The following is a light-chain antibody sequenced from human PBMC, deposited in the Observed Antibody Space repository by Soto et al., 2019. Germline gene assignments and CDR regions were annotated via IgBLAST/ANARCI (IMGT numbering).Light chain of an antibody. Sequence: EIVLTQSPATLSLSPGERATLSCRASQSVSSYLAWDQQKPGQAPRLLIYDASNRATGIPARFSGSGSGTDFTLTISSLEPEDFAVYYCQQRSNWPPFITFGQGTRLEIK. J-gene: IGKJ5*01. CDR3: QQRSNWPPFIT. CDR1: QSVSSY. V-gene: IGKV3-11*01. CDR2: DAS.